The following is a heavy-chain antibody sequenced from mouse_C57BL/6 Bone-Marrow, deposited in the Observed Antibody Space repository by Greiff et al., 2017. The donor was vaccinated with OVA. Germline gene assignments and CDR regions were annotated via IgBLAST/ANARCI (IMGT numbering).Heavy chain of an antibody. J-gene: IGHJ1*03. D-gene: IGHD4-1*01. CDR1: GFTFTDYY. V-gene: IGHV1-36*01. Sequence: VQLQQSGPVLVKPGPSVKISCKASGFTFTDYYMHWVKQSHGKSLEWIGLVYPYNGGTSYNQKFKGKATLTVDTSSSTAYMELNSLTSEDSAVYDCARENWASYWYFDVWGTGTTVTVSS. CDR2: VYPYNGGT. CDR3: ARENWASYWYFDV.